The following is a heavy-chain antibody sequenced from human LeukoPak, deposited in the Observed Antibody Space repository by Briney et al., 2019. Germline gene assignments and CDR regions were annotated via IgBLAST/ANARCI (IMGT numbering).Heavy chain of an antibody. V-gene: IGHV1-2*02. Sequence: ASVKVSCKASRYTFTGYYMHWVRQAPGQGLEWMGWINPNSGGTNYAQKFQGRVTMTRDTSLSTAYMELSRLRSDDTAVYYCARDQGYDFWSGYSSNWFDPWGQGTLVSVCS. CDR2: INPNSGGT. CDR3: ARDQGYDFWSGYSSNWFDP. D-gene: IGHD3-3*01. J-gene: IGHJ5*02. CDR1: RYTFTGYY.